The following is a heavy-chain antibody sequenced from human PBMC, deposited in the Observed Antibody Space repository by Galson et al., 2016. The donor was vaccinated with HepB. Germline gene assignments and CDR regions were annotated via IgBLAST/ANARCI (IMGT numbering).Heavy chain of an antibody. Sequence: SLRLSCAASGFTFSGYHMIWVRQAPGKGLEWVSPISSSSNYIYYADSVKGRFTISRDNAKNSLSLQMNSLRVEDTAVYYCARGRHSFQYWGQGTLVTVSS. J-gene: IGHJ1*01. CDR3: ARGRHSFQY. CDR2: ISSSSNYI. CDR1: GFTFSGYH. V-gene: IGHV3-21*01.